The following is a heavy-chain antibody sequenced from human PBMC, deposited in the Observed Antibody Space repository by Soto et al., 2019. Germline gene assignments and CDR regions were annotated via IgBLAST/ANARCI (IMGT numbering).Heavy chain of an antibody. CDR1: GGIFSSYG. Sequence: QVQLVQSGAEVKKPGSSVKVSCKASGGIFSSYGISWMRQAPREGLEWMGGIIPIFGTANYAQKFQGRVTITADESTSTAYMELSSLRSEDTAVYYCARAAQPRDYYYGLDVWGQGTTVTVSS. V-gene: IGHV1-69*12. J-gene: IGHJ6*02. CDR2: IIPIFGTA. CDR3: ARAAQPRDYYYGLDV.